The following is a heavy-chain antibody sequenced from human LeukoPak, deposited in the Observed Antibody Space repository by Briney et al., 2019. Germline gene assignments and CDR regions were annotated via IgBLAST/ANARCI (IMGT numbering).Heavy chain of an antibody. CDR2: IRYDGSNK. J-gene: IGHJ4*02. D-gene: IGHD6-6*01. Sequence: GGSLRLSCAASGFTFSSYEMNWVRQTPGKGLEWVTFIRYDGSNKYYAESVKGRFTISRDNSKNTLYLQMSSLRAEDTAVYYCAKAIHSSSSGVVDYWGQGTLVTVSS. CDR3: AKAIHSSSSGVVDY. V-gene: IGHV3-30*02. CDR1: GFTFSSYE.